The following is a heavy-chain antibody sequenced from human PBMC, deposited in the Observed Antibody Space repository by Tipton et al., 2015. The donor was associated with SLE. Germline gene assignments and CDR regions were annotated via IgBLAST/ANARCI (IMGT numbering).Heavy chain of an antibody. V-gene: IGHV1-8*01. Sequence: QVQLVQSGAEVKMPGASVKVSCEASGYTFTSLDINWVRQASGQGFEWMGWMSPNNGDTGYAQKFQGRVTMTRDTSTSTAYMELSTLTSEDTAVYYCVRGVEAGVDYWGQGTQVTVSS. CDR1: GYTFTSLD. CDR3: VRGVEAGVDY. CDR2: MSPNNGDT. D-gene: IGHD6-13*01. J-gene: IGHJ4*02.